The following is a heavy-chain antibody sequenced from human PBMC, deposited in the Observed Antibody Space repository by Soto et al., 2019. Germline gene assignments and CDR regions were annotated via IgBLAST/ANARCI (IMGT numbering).Heavy chain of an antibody. CDR3: ARFKRFGEDYYYYYYMDV. Sequence: HPGGSLRLSCAASGFTFSSYWMSWVRQAPGKGLEWVANIKQDGSEKYYVDSVKGRFTISRDNAKNSLYLQMNSLRAEDTAVYYCARFKRFGEDYYYYYYMDVWGKGTTVTVS. CDR2: IKQDGSEK. CDR1: GFTFSSYW. V-gene: IGHV3-7*01. J-gene: IGHJ6*03. D-gene: IGHD3-10*01.